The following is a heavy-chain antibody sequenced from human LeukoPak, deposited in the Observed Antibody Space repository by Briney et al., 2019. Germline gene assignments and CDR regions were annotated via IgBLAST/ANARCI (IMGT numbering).Heavy chain of an antibody. D-gene: IGHD2-2*01. CDR1: GGSFSGYY. CDR2: INHSGST. V-gene: IGHV4-34*01. J-gene: IGHJ4*02. CDR3: ARAAGEDIVVVPAAMPFDY. Sequence: SETLSLTCAVYGGSFSGYYWSWIRQPPGKGLEWIGEINHSGSTKYNPSLKSRVTISVDTSKNQFSLKRASVTAADTAVYYCARAAGEDIVVVPAAMPFDYWGQGTLVTVSS.